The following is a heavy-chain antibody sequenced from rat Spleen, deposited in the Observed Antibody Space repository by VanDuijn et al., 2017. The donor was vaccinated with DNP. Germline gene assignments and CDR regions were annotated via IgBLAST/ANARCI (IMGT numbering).Heavy chain of an antibody. V-gene: IGHV5-7*01. CDR2: ISYDGSST. Sequence: EVQLVESGGGLVQPGRSLKLSCAASGFTFSDYNMAWVRQAPKKGLEWVATISYDGSSTYYRDSVKGRFTISRDNAKSTLYLQMDSLRSEDTATYYCARRRHSGLDYWGQGVMVTVSS. CDR1: GFTFSDYN. CDR3: ARRRHSGLDY. D-gene: IGHD4-3*01. J-gene: IGHJ2*01.